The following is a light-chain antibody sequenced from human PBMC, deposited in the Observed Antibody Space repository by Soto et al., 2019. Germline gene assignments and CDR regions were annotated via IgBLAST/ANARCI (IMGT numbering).Light chain of an antibody. J-gene: IGKJ1*01. Sequence: DFVMTQSPDSLAVSLGERASINCKSSQSVLYSSNNKNYIAWYQQKPGQPPKLLINWASTRESGVPDRFSGSGSGTDFTLTITSLQAEDVAVYYCQQYYTIPWTFGQGTRVEIK. CDR1: QSVLYSSNNKNY. CDR2: WAS. V-gene: IGKV4-1*01. CDR3: QQYYTIPWT.